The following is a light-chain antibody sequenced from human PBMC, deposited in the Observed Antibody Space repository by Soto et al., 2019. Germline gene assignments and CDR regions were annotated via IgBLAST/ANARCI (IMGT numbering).Light chain of an antibody. J-gene: IGKJ1*01. Sequence: DIQMTQSPSSLSASVGDRVTITCXASQSISSYLNWYQQKPGKAPNLLIYDASSLESGVPSRFSGSGSGTEFTLTISSLQPDDFATYYCQDYSPYSWTFGQGTKVDIK. CDR2: DAS. CDR1: QSISSY. V-gene: IGKV1-5*01. CDR3: QDYSPYSWT.